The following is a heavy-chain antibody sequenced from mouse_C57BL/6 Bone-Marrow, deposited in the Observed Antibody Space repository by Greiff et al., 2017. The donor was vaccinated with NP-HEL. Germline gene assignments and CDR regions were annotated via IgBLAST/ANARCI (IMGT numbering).Heavy chain of an antibody. V-gene: IGHV1-19*01. CDR2: INPYNGGT. CDR3: ASPLPWFAY. Sequence: EVQLQQSGPVLVKPGASVKMSCKASGYTFTDYYMNWVKQSHGKSLEWIGVINPYNGGTSYNQKFKGKATLTVDKSSSTAYMELNSLTSEDSAVYYCASPLPWFAYWGQGTLVTVSA. D-gene: IGHD1-1*01. CDR1: GYTFTDYY. J-gene: IGHJ3*01.